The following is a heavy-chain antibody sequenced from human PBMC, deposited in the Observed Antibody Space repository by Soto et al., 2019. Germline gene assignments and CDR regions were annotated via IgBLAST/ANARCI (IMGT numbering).Heavy chain of an antibody. CDR1: GFSLYSRGAG. CDR2: LYWDNTR. V-gene: IGHV2-5*02. Sequence: QITLKESRPTLVKPTQTLTLTCSFSGFSLYSRGAGVGWVRQPPGKALEWLALLYWDNTRRYSPSLKNSLTIAKGTSENQVVLTMTNMEPEDTGTYYCARYTTDTYFDVWGKGTTVTVSS. D-gene: IGHD2-2*02. J-gene: IGHJ6*04. CDR3: ARYTTDTYFDV.